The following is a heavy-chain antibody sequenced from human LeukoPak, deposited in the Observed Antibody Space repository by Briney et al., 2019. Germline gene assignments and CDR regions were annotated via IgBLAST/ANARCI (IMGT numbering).Heavy chain of an antibody. CDR2: IYSGGST. V-gene: IGHV3-53*01. J-gene: IGHJ4*02. D-gene: IGHD3-22*01. CDR3: ARGTVVTTGFNRAFDY. Sequence: GGSLRLSCAASGFTVSSNYMSWVRQAPGKGLEWVSVIYSGGSTYYADSVKGRFTISRDNSKNTLYLQMNSLRAEDTAVYYCARGTVVTTGFNRAFDYWGQGTLATVSS. CDR1: GFTVSSNY.